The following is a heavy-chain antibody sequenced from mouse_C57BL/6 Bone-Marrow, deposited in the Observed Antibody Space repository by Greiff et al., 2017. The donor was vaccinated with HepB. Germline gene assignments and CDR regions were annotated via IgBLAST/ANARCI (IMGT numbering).Heavy chain of an antibody. D-gene: IGHD2-5*01. CDR3: AREDYSNLAWFAY. CDR1: GFTFSSYA. J-gene: IGHJ3*01. CDR2: ISDGGSYT. Sequence: EVQGVEPGGGLVKPGGSLKLSCAASGFTFSSYAMSWVRQTPEKRLEWVATISDGGSYTYYPDNVKGRFTISRDNAKNNLYLQMSHLKSEDTAMYYCAREDYSNLAWFAYWGQGTLVTVSA. V-gene: IGHV5-4*01.